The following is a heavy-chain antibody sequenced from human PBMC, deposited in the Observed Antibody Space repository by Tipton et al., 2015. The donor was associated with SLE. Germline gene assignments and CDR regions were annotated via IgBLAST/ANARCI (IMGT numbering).Heavy chain of an antibody. V-gene: IGHV4-59*01. Sequence: TLSLTCTVSGGSIRSFYWSWIRQPPGKGLEWIGNIYYTGSTNYNPSLKSRVTISVDTSKNQFSLNLTSVTAADTAIYYCARANGAGSTTTFFDYWGQGTLVSVSS. D-gene: IGHD2-8*01. CDR3: ARANGAGSTTTFFDY. CDR2: IYYTGST. J-gene: IGHJ4*02. CDR1: GGSIRSFY.